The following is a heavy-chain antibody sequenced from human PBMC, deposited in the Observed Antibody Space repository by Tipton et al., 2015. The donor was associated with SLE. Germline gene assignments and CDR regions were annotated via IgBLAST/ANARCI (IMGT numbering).Heavy chain of an antibody. CDR2: IYYSGST. V-gene: IGHV4-61*02. J-gene: IGHJ4*02. D-gene: IGHD6-13*01. CDR3: ARVGIAAPGGY. CDR1: GGSISSGSYY. Sequence: TLSLTCTVSGGSISSGSYYWSWIRQPAGKGLEWIGRIYYSGSTNYNPSLKSRVTISVDTSKNQFSLKLSSVTAADTAVYYCARVGIAAPGGYWGQGTLVTVSS.